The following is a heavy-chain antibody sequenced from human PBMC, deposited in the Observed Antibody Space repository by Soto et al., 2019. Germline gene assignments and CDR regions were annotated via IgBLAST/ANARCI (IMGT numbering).Heavy chain of an antibody. D-gene: IGHD4-17*01. J-gene: IGHJ5*02. Sequence: GGSLRLSCAASGFTFSSYAMHWVRQAPGKGLEWVAVISYDGSNKYYADSVKGRFTISRDNSKNTLYLQMNSLRAEDTAVYYCARDESPSYGDYGGFDPWGQGTLVTVSS. CDR2: ISYDGSNK. CDR3: ARDESPSYGDYGGFDP. CDR1: GFTFSSYA. V-gene: IGHV3-30-3*01.